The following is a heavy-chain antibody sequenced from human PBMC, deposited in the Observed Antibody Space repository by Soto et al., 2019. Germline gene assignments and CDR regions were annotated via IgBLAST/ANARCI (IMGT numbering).Heavy chain of an antibody. CDR3: ARERYSTSSGIDY. D-gene: IGHD6-6*01. CDR1: DFTVSSNY. J-gene: IGHJ4*02. Sequence: EVQLVESGGGLIQPGGSLRLSCVASDFTVSSNYMSWVRQAPGKGLEWVSVLYSGDNTDYADSVKGRFPISRDNSKNTLYLQMNSLGAEDTDVYFCARERYSTSSGIDYWGQGTLVTVSS. V-gene: IGHV3-53*01. CDR2: LYSGDNT.